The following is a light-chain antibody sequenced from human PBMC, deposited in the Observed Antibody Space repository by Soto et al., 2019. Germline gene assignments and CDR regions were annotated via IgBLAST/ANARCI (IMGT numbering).Light chain of an antibody. CDR3: ETGDSISHGV. Sequence: QLVLTQSSSASASLGSSVKLTCTLNSGHSSYIVAGHQQQPGKAPRYLMKLEGSGSYNTGSGVPDRFSGSSSAADRYLTISNLQYEDEADYCRETGDSISHGVFGGGTKLTVL. CDR1: SGHSSYI. V-gene: IGLV4-60*02. J-gene: IGLJ3*02. CDR2: LEGSGSY.